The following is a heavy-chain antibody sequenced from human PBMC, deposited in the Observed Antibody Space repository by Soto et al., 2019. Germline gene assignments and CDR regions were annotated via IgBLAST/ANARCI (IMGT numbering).Heavy chain of an antibody. CDR3: AKEGDYYDSSGYYYALGYFDY. J-gene: IGHJ4*02. CDR1: EFTLSSNA. Sequence: GGPLKLSLPPSEFTLSSNAISWARQAPGKGLEWVSAISGSGGSTYYADSMKGRFTISRDNSKNTLYLKMNSLRAEDTAVYYCAKEGDYYDSSGYYYALGYFDYWGQGTLVTVSS. V-gene: IGHV3-23*01. CDR2: ISGSGGST. D-gene: IGHD3-22*01.